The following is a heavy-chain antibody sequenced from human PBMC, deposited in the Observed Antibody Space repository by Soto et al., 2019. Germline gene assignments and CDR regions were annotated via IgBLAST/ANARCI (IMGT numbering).Heavy chain of an antibody. V-gene: IGHV3-9*01. CDR3: AKDIHRYYDFGNGMDV. CDR2: ISWNSGSI. Sequence: EVQLVESGGGLVQPGRSLRLSCAASGFTFDDYAMHWVRQAPGKGLEWVSGISWNSGSIGYADSVKGRFTISRDNAKNSLYLQMNSLRVEDTALYYCAKDIHRYYDFGNGMDVWGQGTTVTVSS. D-gene: IGHD3-3*01. J-gene: IGHJ6*02. CDR1: GFTFDDYA.